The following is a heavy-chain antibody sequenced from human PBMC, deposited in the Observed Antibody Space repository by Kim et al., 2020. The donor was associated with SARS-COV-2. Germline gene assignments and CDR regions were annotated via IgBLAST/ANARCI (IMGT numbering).Heavy chain of an antibody. Sequence: GGSLRLSCAASGFTFSSYAMHWVRQAPGKGLEWVAVISYDGSNKYYADSVKGRFTISRDNSKNTLYLQMNSLRAEDTAVYYCARDPMITFGGVIVYSFYCCGMDVWGQGTTVTVSS. CDR3: ARDPMITFGGVIVYSFYCCGMDV. V-gene: IGHV3-30*04. CDR1: GFTFSSYA. CDR2: ISYDGSNK. J-gene: IGHJ6*02. D-gene: IGHD3-16*02.